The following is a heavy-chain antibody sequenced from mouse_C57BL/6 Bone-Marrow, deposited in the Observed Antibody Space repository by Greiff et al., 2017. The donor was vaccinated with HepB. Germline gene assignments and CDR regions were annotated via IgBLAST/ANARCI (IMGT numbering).Heavy chain of an antibody. J-gene: IGHJ3*01. CDR1: GFTFSSYA. CDR2: ISDGGSYT. CDR3: ARDRLSSAWFAY. Sequence: EVKLVESGGGLVKPGGSLKLSCAASGFTFSSYAMSWVRQTPEKRLEWVATISDGGSYTYYPDNVKGRFTISRDNAKNHLYLQMSHLKSEDTAMYYCARDRLSSAWFAYWGQVTLVTVSA. D-gene: IGHD1-1*01. V-gene: IGHV5-4*03.